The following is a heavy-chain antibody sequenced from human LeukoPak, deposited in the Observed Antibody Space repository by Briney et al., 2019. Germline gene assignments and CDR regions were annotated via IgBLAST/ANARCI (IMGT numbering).Heavy chain of an antibody. Sequence: GGSLRLSCAASGFRFSDYSMNWVRQAPGKGLEWVSYISSSNNIYYADSVKGRFTISRDNAKNSLWLQMNSLGAEDTAVYHCGRGNGDYGGVDYWGQGTLVTVSS. V-gene: IGHV3-48*01. CDR3: GRGNGDYGGVDY. CDR2: ISSSNNI. J-gene: IGHJ4*02. D-gene: IGHD4-17*01. CDR1: GFRFSDYS.